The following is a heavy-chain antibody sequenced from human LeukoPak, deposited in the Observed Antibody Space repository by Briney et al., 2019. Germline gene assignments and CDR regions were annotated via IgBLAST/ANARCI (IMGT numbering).Heavy chain of an antibody. D-gene: IGHD1-26*01. CDR2: ISGSGGST. V-gene: IGHV3-23*01. Sequence: GGSLRLSCAASGFTFSSYAMSWVRQAPGKGLEWVSAISGSGGSTYYADSVKGRFTISRDNSKNTLYLQMNSLRAEDTAVYYCARQYSGRYEGYLDYWGQGTLVTVSS. CDR3: ARQYSGRYEGYLDY. CDR1: GFTFSSYA. J-gene: IGHJ4*02.